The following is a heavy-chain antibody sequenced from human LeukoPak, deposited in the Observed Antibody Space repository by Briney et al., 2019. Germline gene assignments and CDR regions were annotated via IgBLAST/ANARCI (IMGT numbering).Heavy chain of an antibody. D-gene: IGHD2-2*01. CDR1: GFTFSSYG. V-gene: IGHV3-30*02. J-gene: IGHJ4*02. CDR3: AIDIVVVPAASWN. CDR2: IRYDGSNK. Sequence: GGSLRLSCAASGFTFSSYGMHWVRQAPGKGLEWVAFIRYDGSNKYYADSVKGRFTISRDNSKNTLYLQMNSLRAEDTAVYYCAIDIVVVPAASWNWGQGTLATVSS.